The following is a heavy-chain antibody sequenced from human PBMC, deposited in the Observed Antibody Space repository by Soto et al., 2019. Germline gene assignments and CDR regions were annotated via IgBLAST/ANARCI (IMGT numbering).Heavy chain of an antibody. CDR1: GFTFGDYA. D-gene: IGHD6-13*01. CDR3: TRWTPRYSSSWAYDY. CDR2: IRSKAYGGTT. J-gene: IGHJ4*02. V-gene: IGHV3-49*03. Sequence: GSLRLSCTASGFTFGDYAMSLFRQAPGKGLEWVGFIRSKAYGGTTEYAASVKGRFTISRDDSKSIAYLQMNSLKTEDTAVYYCTRWTPRYSSSWAYDYWGQGTLVTVSS.